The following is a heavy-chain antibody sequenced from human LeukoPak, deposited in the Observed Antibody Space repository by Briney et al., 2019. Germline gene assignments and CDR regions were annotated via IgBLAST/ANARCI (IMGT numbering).Heavy chain of an antibody. D-gene: IGHD6-6*01. CDR3: ARVTSIAARN. J-gene: IGHJ4*02. CDR1: GFTFSSYS. CDR2: ISSSSSYK. V-gene: IGHV3-21*01. Sequence: PGGSLRLSCAASGFTFSSYSMNWVRQAPGKGLEWVSSISSSSSYKYYADSVKGRFTISRDNAKNSLYLQMNSLRAEDTAVYYCARVTSIAARNWGQGTLVTVSS.